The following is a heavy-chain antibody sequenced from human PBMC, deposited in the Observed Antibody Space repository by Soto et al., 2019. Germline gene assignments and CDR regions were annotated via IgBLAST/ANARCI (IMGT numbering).Heavy chain of an antibody. CDR3: ARSDVLRYFDWLPTTYGMDV. J-gene: IGHJ6*02. Sequence: GASVKVSCKASGYTFTGYYMHWVRQAPGQGLEWMGWINPNSGGTNYAQKFQGWVTMTRDTSISTAYMELSRLRSDDTAVYYCARSDVLRYFDWLPTTYGMDVWGQGTTVTVSS. CDR1: GYTFTGYY. CDR2: INPNSGGT. D-gene: IGHD3-9*01. V-gene: IGHV1-2*04.